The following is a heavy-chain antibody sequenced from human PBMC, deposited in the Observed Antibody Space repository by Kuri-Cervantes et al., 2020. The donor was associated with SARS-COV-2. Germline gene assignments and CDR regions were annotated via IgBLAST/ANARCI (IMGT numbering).Heavy chain of an antibody. J-gene: IGHJ1*01. CDR1: GYTFTNYF. CDR3: ARVRVGYCSSTSCLQLEYFQH. CDR2: IDPSGGST. Sequence: ASVKVSCKASGYTFTNYFMHWVRQAPGQGLEWMGIIDPSGGSTNYAQNFQGRVTMTTDTSISTAYMELSRLRSDDTAVYYCARVRVGYCSSTSCLQLEYFQHWGQGTLVTVSS. V-gene: IGHV1-46*01. D-gene: IGHD2-2*01.